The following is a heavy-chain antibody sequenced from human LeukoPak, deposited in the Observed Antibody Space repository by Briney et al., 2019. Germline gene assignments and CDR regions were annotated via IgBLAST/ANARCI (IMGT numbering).Heavy chain of an antibody. Sequence: GASVKVSCKASGYTFTSYYMHWVRQAPGQGLEWMGIINPSGGSTSYAQKFQGRVTMTRDMSTSTVYMELSSLRSEDTAVYYCAREESIGSYQFLHDYWGQGTLVTVSS. V-gene: IGHV1-46*01. CDR2: INPSGGST. CDR3: AREESIGSYQFLHDY. CDR1: GYTFTSYY. D-gene: IGHD1-26*01. J-gene: IGHJ4*02.